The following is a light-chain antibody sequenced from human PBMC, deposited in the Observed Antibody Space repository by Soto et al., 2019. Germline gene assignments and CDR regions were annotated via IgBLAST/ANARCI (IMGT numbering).Light chain of an antibody. CDR1: TSFVGTYNF. CDR3: GSYVGASIYV. CDR2: EGT. J-gene: IGLJ1*01. V-gene: IGLV2-23*01. Sequence: QSVLTQPASVSGSAGQSITISCTGTTSFVGTYNFVSWHQQHPGKAPEVLSYEGTQRPSGVSNRFSGSTSDSTASLPISGLKTEEEADYYRGSYVGASIYVFGTGTKVTVL.